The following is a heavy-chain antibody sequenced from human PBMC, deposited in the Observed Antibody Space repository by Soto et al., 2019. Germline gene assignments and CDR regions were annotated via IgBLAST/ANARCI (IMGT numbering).Heavy chain of an antibody. J-gene: IGHJ4*02. CDR3: ATDKLGYCSDGRCYRPGYFEN. Sequence: GGSLRLSCAASGFTFNIYSMNWVRQAPGKGLEWVSYISGSSSTTYYADSVKGRFTISRDNAKNSLYRQMNSLRAEDTAVYYCATDKLGYCSDGRCYRPGYFENWGQGIPVTVAS. CDR1: GFTFNIYS. D-gene: IGHD2-15*01. V-gene: IGHV3-48*01. CDR2: ISGSSSTT.